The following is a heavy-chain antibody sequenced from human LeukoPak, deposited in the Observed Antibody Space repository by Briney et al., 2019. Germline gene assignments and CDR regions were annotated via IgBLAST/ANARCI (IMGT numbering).Heavy chain of an antibody. D-gene: IGHD3-16*01. CDR1: GFTVSSYY. CDR3: ARDLHPRLTGYFDY. CDR2: IYSGGST. Sequence: GGSLRLSCVASGFTVSSYYVSWVRQAPGKGLEWVSVIYSGGSTYYAGSVEGRFTVSRDNSKNTLYLEMKSLRADDTAVYYCARDLHPRLTGYFDYWGQGTVVTVSS. J-gene: IGHJ4*02. V-gene: IGHV3-53*01.